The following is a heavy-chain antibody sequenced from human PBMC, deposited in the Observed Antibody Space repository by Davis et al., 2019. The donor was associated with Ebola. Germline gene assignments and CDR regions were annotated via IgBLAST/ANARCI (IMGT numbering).Heavy chain of an antibody. Sequence: PGGSLRLSCAASGFTFSSYAMHWVRQAPGKGLEWVAVISYDGSNKYYADSVKGRFTISRDNSKNTLYLQMNSLRAEDTAVYYCARDATHVEYYYDSSGYYYYYGMDVWGQGTTVTVSS. D-gene: IGHD3-22*01. J-gene: IGHJ6*02. V-gene: IGHV3-30-3*01. CDR2: ISYDGSNK. CDR1: GFTFSSYA. CDR3: ARDATHVEYYYDSSGYYYYYGMDV.